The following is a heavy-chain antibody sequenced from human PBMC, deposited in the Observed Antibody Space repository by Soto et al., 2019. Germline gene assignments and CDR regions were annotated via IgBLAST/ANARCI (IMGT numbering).Heavy chain of an antibody. CDR3: ARGRSASSAFDY. CDR1: GFSVSTNY. CDR2: IYSGGTT. J-gene: IGHJ4*02. Sequence: EVQLVESGGGLVQPVGSLRLSCAASGFSVSTNYRNWGRQAPGKGLEWFSVIYSGGTTYYADSVKGRFTISRDNSKNTLYRQMNSLLAEDTAVYYGARGRSASSAFDYWGQGTLVTVSS. D-gene: IGHD3-10*01. V-gene: IGHV3-66*01.